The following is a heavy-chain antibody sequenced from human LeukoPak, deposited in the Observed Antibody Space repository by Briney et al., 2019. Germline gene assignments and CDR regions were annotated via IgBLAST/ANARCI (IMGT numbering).Heavy chain of an antibody. J-gene: IGHJ4*02. CDR3: AKGNGDLDH. CDR2: ISAVGGNT. CDR1: GFTFRNYA. Sequence: GGSLRFSCAASGFTFRNYAMNWVRQAPGRGLQWVSSISAVGGNTYYADSVKGRFTSSTDDSKNTLYLQMNSLRAEDTAVYVFAKGNGDLDHWGQGTLVTVSS. D-gene: IGHD2-8*01. V-gene: IGHV3-23*01.